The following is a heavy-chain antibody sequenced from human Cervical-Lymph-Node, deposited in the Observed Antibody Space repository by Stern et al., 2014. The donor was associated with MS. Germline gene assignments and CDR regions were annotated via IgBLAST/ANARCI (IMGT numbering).Heavy chain of an antibody. CDR1: GFSLSDHY. V-gene: IGHV3-11*01. CDR2: ISVNGEII. Sequence: VHLVESGGGLVKPGGSLRLSCAASGFSLSDHYMNWIRQAPGKGLEWVSYISVNGEIIHYADSVKGRFTISRDNAKNSLYLQMHSLRPEDTAVYYCAREPRDYYNGMDVWGPGTTVTVSS. CDR3: AREPRDYYNGMDV. J-gene: IGHJ6*02.